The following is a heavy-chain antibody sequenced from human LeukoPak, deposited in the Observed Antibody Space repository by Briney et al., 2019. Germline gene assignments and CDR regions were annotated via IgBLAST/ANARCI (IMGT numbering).Heavy chain of an antibody. CDR2: IYDSGTT. CDR3: ARETTLTGYSSGLGFNY. J-gene: IGHJ4*02. CDR1: GYSISSGYH. Sequence: SETLSLTCTVSGYSISSGYHWGWIRQPPGKGLEWIGHIYDSGTTNYNPSLKSRVTMSVDSSKNQFSLKLTSVTAADTAVYYCARETTLTGYSSGLGFNYWGQGTLVTVSS. V-gene: IGHV4-38-2*02. D-gene: IGHD6-19*01.